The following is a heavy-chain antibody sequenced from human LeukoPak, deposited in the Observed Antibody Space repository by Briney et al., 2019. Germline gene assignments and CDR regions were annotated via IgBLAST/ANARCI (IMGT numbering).Heavy chain of an antibody. CDR1: GFTVSSNY. J-gene: IGHJ4*02. V-gene: IGHV3-53*01. Sequence: GGSLRLSCAASGFTVSSNYMSWVRQAPGKGLEWVSVIYKSGSTYYADSVKGRFTISRDNSNNTLFLQMNSLRAEDTAVYYCAKVRTGHYFDYWGQGTLVTVSS. D-gene: IGHD1-1*01. CDR2: IYKSGST. CDR3: AKVRTGHYFDY.